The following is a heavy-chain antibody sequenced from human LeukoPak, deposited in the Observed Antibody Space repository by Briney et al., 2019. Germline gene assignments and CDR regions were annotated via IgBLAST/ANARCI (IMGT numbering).Heavy chain of an antibody. CDR1: GFTFSSYS. Sequence: PGGSLRLSCAASGFTFSSYSMNWVRQAPGKGLEWVSSISSSSSYIYSADSVKGRFTISRDNAKNSLYLQMNSLRAEDTAVYYCARETYVYDILTGYYPSHFYYYGMDVRGQGTTVTVSS. V-gene: IGHV3-21*01. D-gene: IGHD3-9*01. CDR3: ARETYVYDILTGYYPSHFYYYGMDV. J-gene: IGHJ6*02. CDR2: ISSSSSYI.